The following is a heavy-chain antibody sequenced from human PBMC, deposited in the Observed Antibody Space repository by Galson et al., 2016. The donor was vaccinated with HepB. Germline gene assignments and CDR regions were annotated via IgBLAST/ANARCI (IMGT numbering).Heavy chain of an antibody. CDR3: AKGRPDYDFWSGTMFGHQDYYYYGMDV. CDR2: ISGSGSST. V-gene: IGHV3-23*01. CDR1: GFTFSSYA. Sequence: SLRLSCAASGFTFSSYAMSWARQAPGKGLEWVSAISGSGSSTYYADSVKGRFTISRDNSKNTLYLQMNSLRAEDTAVYYCAKGRPDYDFWSGTMFGHQDYYYYGMDVWGQGTTVTVSS. J-gene: IGHJ6*02. D-gene: IGHD3-3*01.